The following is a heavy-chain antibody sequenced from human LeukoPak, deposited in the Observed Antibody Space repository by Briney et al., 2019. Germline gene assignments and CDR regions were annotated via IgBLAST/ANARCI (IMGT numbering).Heavy chain of an antibody. CDR1: GGSIRSSSYY. D-gene: IGHD3-10*01. J-gene: IGHJ4*02. Sequence: SETLSLTCTVSGGSIRSSSYYWGWIRQPPGKGLDWIGSISYSGSTYYNPSLKSRVTISFDTSKNQFSLRLSSVTAADTAVYYCARAVYGSGSYYDHFDYWGQGTLVTVSS. V-gene: IGHV4-39*07. CDR3: ARAVYGSGSYYDHFDY. CDR2: ISYSGST.